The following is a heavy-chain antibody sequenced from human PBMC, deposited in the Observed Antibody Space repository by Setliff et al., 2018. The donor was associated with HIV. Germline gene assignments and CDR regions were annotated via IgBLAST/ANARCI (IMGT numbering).Heavy chain of an antibody. CDR2: ISGSGGST. J-gene: IGHJ4*01. CDR3: AKDGISGGAYSPYYFDY. V-gene: IGHV3-23*01. D-gene: IGHD2-15*01. Sequence: GGSLRLSCAASGFTFNTYAMSWVRQAPGKGLEWVSVISGSGGSTFYADSVKGRFTISRDNSKNTLYLQMNGLRVEDTAVYYCAKDGISGGAYSPYYFDYWGHGTLVTVSS. CDR1: GFTFNTYA.